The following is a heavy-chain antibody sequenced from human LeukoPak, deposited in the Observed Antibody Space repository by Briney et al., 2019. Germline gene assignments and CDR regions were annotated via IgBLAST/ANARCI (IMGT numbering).Heavy chain of an antibody. Sequence: PGGSLRLSCAASGFTFSDYYMSWIRQAPGKGLEWVSYISRSSSYTNYADSVKGRFTISRDNAKNSLYLQMNSLRAEDTAVYYCARVIGGIRYFDWYNWFDPWGQGTLVTVFS. D-gene: IGHD3-9*01. CDR1: GFTFSDYY. J-gene: IGHJ5*02. CDR2: ISRSSSYT. CDR3: ARVIGGIRYFDWYNWFDP. V-gene: IGHV3-11*05.